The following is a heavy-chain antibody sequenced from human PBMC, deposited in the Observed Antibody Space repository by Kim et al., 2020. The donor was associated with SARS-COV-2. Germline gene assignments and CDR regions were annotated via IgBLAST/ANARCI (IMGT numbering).Heavy chain of an antibody. CDR2: IKSKTDGGTT. D-gene: IGHD2-15*01. Sequence: GGSLRLSCAASGFTFSNAWMSWVRQAPGKGLEWVGRIKSKTDGGTTDYAAPVKGRFTISRDDSKNTLYLQMNSLKTEDTAVYYCTTDLFYPFYSCSGGSCYNWFDPWGQGTLVTVSS. J-gene: IGHJ5*02. CDR3: TTDLFYPFYSCSGGSCYNWFDP. CDR1: GFTFSNAW. V-gene: IGHV3-15*01.